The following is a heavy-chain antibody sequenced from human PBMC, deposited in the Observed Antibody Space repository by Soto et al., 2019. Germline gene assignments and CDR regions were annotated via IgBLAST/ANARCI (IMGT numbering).Heavy chain of an antibody. CDR3: ARLTLTYGGFDY. J-gene: IGHJ4*02. V-gene: IGHV3-48*03. CDR2: ISSSGSTI. CDR1: GFTFSSYE. D-gene: IGHD4-17*01. Sequence: GSLRLSCAASGFTFSSYEMNWVRQAPGKGLEWVSYISSSGSTIYYADSVKGRFTISRDNAKNSLYLQMNSLRAEDTAVYYCARLTLTYGGFDYWGQGTLVTVSS.